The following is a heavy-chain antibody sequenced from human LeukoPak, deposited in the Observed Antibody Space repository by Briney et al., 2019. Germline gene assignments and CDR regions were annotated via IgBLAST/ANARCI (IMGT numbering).Heavy chain of an antibody. V-gene: IGHV5-51*01. Sequence: GESLKISCKGSGYSFTSYWIGWVRQMPGKGLEWVGIIYPGDSESRYSPSFQGQVTISVDKYISTAYLQWSSLKASDTAMYYCARSWVAGYGTVLDYWGQGTLVSVSS. J-gene: IGHJ4*02. CDR2: IYPGDSES. CDR3: ARSWVAGYGTVLDY. CDR1: GYSFTSYW. D-gene: IGHD6-19*01.